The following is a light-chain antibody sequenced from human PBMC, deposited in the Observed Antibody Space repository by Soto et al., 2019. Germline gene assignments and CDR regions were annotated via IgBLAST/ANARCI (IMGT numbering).Light chain of an antibody. CDR1: QSISTW. V-gene: IGKV1-5*03. Sequence: DIQMTQSTSALSASVGDRVTIACRASQSISTWLTWYQQKPGIGPRPLIYKTSTLENGVPSRFSGSGFGTEFTLTISNLQPEDFATYYCQHSNSYPWAFGQGTKVDIK. J-gene: IGKJ1*01. CDR3: QHSNSYPWA. CDR2: KTS.